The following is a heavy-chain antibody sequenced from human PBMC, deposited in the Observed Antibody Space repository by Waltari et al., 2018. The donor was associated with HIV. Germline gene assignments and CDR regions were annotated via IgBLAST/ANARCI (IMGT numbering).Heavy chain of an antibody. CDR3: ARQFTTGTTIYHYYYGMDV. CDR2: IYTSGTT. V-gene: IGHV4-4*07. D-gene: IGHD1-1*01. Sequence: QVQLQESGPGLVKPSETLSLTCTVSVGSISSYYWIWIRQPAGKGLEWIGRIYTSGTTTYNPSLRSRVTMSVDTSKNQFSLKLSSVTAADTAVYYCARQFTTGTTIYHYYYGMDVWGQGTTVTVSS. J-gene: IGHJ6*02. CDR1: VGSISSYY.